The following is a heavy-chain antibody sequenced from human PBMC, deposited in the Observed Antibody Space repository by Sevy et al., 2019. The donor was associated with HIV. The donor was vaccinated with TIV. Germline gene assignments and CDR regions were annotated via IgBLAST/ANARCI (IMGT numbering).Heavy chain of an antibody. CDR1: GFTFNNYW. CDR3: ARDRYSSSSYYYYYMDV. V-gene: IGHV3-7*03. Sequence: GGCLRLSCAASGFTFNNYWMSWVRQAPGKGLEWVANIKQDGSEKYYVDSVKGRFTISRDNAKNSLYLQMNSLRAEDTAVYYCARDRYSSSSYYYYYMDVWGKGTSVTVSS. D-gene: IGHD6-6*01. CDR2: IKQDGSEK. J-gene: IGHJ6*03.